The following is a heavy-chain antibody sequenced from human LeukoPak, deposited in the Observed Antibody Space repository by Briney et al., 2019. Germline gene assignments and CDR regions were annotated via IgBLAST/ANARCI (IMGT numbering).Heavy chain of an antibody. V-gene: IGHV4-39*07. CDR1: GGSISSSSYY. J-gene: IGHJ4*02. CDR3: ARGSPQTKTKYGELDY. D-gene: IGHD4-17*01. Sequence: SETLSLTCTVSGGSISSSSYYWGWIRQPPGKGLEWIGSIYYSGSTYYNPSLKSRVTISVDTSKNQFSLKLSSVTAADTAVYYCARGSPQTKTKYGELDYWGQGTLVTVSS. CDR2: IYYSGST.